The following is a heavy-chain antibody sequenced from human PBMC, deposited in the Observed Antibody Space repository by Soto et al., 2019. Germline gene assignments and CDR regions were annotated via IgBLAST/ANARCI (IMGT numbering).Heavy chain of an antibody. J-gene: IGHJ4*02. V-gene: IGHV4-4*02. CDR1: GGSFTSNNW. D-gene: IGHD5-12*01. CDR3: ASRDPGNSVDY. CDR2: IYRTGST. Sequence: PSETLSLTCAVSGGSFTSNNWWTWVRQPPGQGLEWIGEIYRTGSTNYNPALKSRGTISLDKSENQFSLKVTSLTPADTAVYYCASRDPGNSVDYWGEGTLVTVCS.